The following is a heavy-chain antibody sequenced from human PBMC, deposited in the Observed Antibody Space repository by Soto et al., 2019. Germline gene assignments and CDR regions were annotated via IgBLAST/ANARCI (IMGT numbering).Heavy chain of an antibody. J-gene: IGHJ4*02. Sequence: SETLSLTCTVSGGSISSYYWIWIRQPPGKGLEWIGYIYYSGSTNYNPSLKSRVTISVDTSKNQFSLKLSSVTAADTAVYYCARLVTPGYYFDYWGQGTLVTVSS. V-gene: IGHV4-59*01. D-gene: IGHD4-4*01. CDR2: IYYSGST. CDR3: ARLVTPGYYFDY. CDR1: GGSISSYY.